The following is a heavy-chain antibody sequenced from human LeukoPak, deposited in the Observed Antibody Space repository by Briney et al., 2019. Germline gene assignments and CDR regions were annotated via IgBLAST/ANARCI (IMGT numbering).Heavy chain of an antibody. CDR2: MSYSGST. Sequence: KRSETLSLLCTVSGGTMSRSSYYWGWIRQHPGKGLEWIGSMSYSGSTYYNPSLKSRVIISVDTSKNQFSLKLRSVTAADTAVYYCANSYCSATSCDLFESWGQGTLVTVSS. CDR3: ANSYCSATSCDLFES. D-gene: IGHD2-2*01. V-gene: IGHV4-39*01. J-gene: IGHJ4*02. CDR1: GGTMSRSSYY.